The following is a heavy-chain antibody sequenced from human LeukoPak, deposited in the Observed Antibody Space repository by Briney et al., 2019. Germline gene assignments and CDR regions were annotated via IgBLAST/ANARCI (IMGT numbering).Heavy chain of an antibody. CDR1: GGSISSYY. V-gene: IGHV4-59*01. J-gene: IGHJ4*02. D-gene: IGHD5-24*01. CDR2: VYYSGST. CDR3: AREARVRLQPWYYFDY. Sequence: PSETLSLTCTVSGGSISSYYWSWIRQPPGKGLEWIGYVYYSGSTNYNPSLKSRVTISVDTSKNQFSLKLSSVTAADTAVYYCAREARVRLQPWYYFDYWGQGTLVTVSS.